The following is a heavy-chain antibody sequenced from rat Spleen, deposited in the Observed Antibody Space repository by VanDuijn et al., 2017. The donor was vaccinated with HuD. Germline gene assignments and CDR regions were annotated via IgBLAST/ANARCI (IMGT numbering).Heavy chain of an antibody. J-gene: IGHJ3*01. V-gene: IGHV5-19*01. Sequence: EVQLVESGGGLVQPGRSLKLSCAASGFTFSNYGMHWIRQAPTKGLEWVASITNTGGSTYYPDSVKGRFTISRDNAKSTLYLQMNSLRSEDTATYYCTRDFRRFAYWGQGTLVTVSS. CDR2: ITNTGGST. CDR1: GFTFSNYG. CDR3: TRDFRRFAY.